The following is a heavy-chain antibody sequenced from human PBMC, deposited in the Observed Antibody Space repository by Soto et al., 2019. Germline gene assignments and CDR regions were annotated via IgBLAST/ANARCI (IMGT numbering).Heavy chain of an antibody. D-gene: IGHD4-4*01. J-gene: IGHJ3*02. CDR2: IIPILGIA. Sequence: QVQLVQSGAEVKKPGSSVKVSCKASGGTFSSYTISWVRQAPGQGREWMGRIIPILGIANYALKFQGRVTITADKSTTTAYMELSSLRSEDTAVYYCARETVETGDAFDIWGQGTMVTVSS. V-gene: IGHV1-69*08. CDR3: ARETVETGDAFDI. CDR1: GGTFSSYT.